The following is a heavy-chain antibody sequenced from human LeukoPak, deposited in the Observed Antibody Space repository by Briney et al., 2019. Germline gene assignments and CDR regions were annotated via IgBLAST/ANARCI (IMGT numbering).Heavy chain of an antibody. Sequence: ASVKVSCKVSGYTLTELSMHWVRQAPGKGLEWMGGFDPEDGETIYAQKFQGRVTMSEDTSTDTAYMELSSLRSEDTAVYYCATDGPTSSDAFDIWGQGTMVTVSS. J-gene: IGHJ3*02. D-gene: IGHD1-26*01. CDR1: GYTLTELS. V-gene: IGHV1-24*01. CDR3: ATDGPTSSDAFDI. CDR2: FDPEDGET.